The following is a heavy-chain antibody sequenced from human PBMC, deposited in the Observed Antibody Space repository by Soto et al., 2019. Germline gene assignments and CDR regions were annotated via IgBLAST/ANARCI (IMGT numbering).Heavy chain of an antibody. CDR2: IRSKAYGGTT. J-gene: IGHJ4*02. CDR3: TSRWEWELLLSHY. CDR1: GFTFGDYA. D-gene: IGHD1-26*01. V-gene: IGHV3-49*03. Sequence: EVQLVESGGGLVQPGRSLRLSCTTSGFTFGDYAMSWFRQAPGKGLEWVGFIRSKAYGGTTEYAASVKGRFTFSRDDSKSIAYLQMYSLKTEDTALFYCTSRWEWELLLSHYWGQGTLVTVSS.